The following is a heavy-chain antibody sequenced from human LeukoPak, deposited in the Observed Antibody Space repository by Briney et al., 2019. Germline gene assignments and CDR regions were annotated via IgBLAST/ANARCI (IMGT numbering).Heavy chain of an antibody. J-gene: IGHJ4*02. CDR1: GFTFSSYA. Sequence: GRSLRLSCAASGFTFSSYAMHWVRQAPGKGLEWVAVISYDGSNKHYADSVKGRFTISRDNSKNTLYMQMNSLRAEDTAVYYCARGVRIAVAGNIDYWGQGTLVTVSS. CDR3: ARGVRIAVAGNIDY. D-gene: IGHD6-19*01. CDR2: ISYDGSNK. V-gene: IGHV3-30*04.